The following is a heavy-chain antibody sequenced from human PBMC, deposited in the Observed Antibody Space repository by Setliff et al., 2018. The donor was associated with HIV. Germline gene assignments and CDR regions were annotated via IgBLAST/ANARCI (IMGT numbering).Heavy chain of an antibody. CDR3: ARDPAPSSSASYFQH. Sequence: ASVKVSCKASGYTFASFGISWVRQAPGQGPEWVGWIGGDNGIPSYAQKFQGRVTMTRDTSTSTVYMELSSLRSEDTAVYYCARDPAPSSSASYFQHWGQGTPVTVSS. J-gene: IGHJ1*01. CDR1: GYTFASFG. CDR2: IGGDNGIP. D-gene: IGHD6-6*01. V-gene: IGHV1-18*01.